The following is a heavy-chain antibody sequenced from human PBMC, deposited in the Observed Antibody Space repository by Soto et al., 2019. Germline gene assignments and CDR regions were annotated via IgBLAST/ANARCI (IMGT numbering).Heavy chain of an antibody. V-gene: IGHV4-4*02. CDR3: ARIAVAGKGSIDN. D-gene: IGHD6-19*01. CDR1: GGSVSSNNW. Sequence: SETLSLTCTVSGGSVSSNNWWSWVRQPPGKGLEWIGEIYYSGSTNYNPSLKSRVSISVDKPRNQFSLKLTSVTAADTAVYHCARIAVAGKGSIDNWGQGTLVTVSS. CDR2: IYYSGST. J-gene: IGHJ4*02.